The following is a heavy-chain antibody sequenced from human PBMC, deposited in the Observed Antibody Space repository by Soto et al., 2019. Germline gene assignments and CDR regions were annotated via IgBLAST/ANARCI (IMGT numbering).Heavy chain of an antibody. CDR2: ISYDGSNK. J-gene: IGHJ5*02. CDR3: ARDKDWFDP. V-gene: IGHV3-30-3*01. D-gene: IGHD2-15*01. Sequence: QVQLVESGGGVVQPGRSLRLSCAASGFTFSSYAMHWVRQAPGKGLEWVAVISYDGSNKYYADSVKGRFTISRDNSKNTLYLQMNSLRAEDTAVYYCARDKDWFDPWGQGTLVTVSP. CDR1: GFTFSSYA.